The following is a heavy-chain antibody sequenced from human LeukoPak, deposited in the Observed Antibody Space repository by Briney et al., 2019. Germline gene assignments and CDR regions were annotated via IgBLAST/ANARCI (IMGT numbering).Heavy chain of an antibody. CDR2: IRYDGSYK. CDR1: GFSFSSYG. V-gene: IGHV3-30*02. Sequence: PGGSLRLSCAASGFSFSSYGMHWVRQAPGKGLEWVAFIRYDGSYKYYTEYTKGRFSISRDNSKNTQYLQMNSLRAEDTAVYYCAKTISGSYGVSDYWGQGTLVTVSS. J-gene: IGHJ4*02. D-gene: IGHD3-10*01. CDR3: AKTISGSYGVSDY.